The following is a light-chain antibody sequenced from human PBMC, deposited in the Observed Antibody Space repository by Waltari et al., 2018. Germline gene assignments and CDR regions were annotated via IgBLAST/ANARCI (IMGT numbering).Light chain of an antibody. CDR2: SND. V-gene: IGLV1-44*01. CDR1: YSNIGGHL. J-gene: IGLJ2*01. Sequence: QSVLTLPPSASGTPGLRLPIPCSGSYSNIGGHLVTWYHQLPGPAPKPLIYSNDYRPSGVPDRFSGSKSGTSASLAISGLQSEDEADYYCATWDDRLTGVVFGGGTRVTVL. CDR3: ATWDDRLTGVV.